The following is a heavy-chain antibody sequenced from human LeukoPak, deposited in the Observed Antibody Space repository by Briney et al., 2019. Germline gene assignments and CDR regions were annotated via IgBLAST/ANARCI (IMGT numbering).Heavy chain of an antibody. Sequence: GGSQRLPCTPSGYTFSSLEMIWVRQAPGKGLEWVSNISNSGGSTWYADSVKGRFTISRDNSKNTLSLQMNSLRAEDAAVYYCARVLWGSDWSVDYWGQGTLVTVSS. J-gene: IGHJ4*02. V-gene: IGHV3-23*01. CDR2: ISNSGGST. D-gene: IGHD3-16*01. CDR1: GYTFSSLE. CDR3: ARVLWGSDWSVDY.